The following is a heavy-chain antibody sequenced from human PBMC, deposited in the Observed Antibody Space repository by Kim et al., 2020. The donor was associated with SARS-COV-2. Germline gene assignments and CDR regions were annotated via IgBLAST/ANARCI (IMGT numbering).Heavy chain of an antibody. Sequence: GGSLRLSCAASGFTFSSYAMHWVRQAPGKGLEWVAVISYDGSNKYYADSVKGRFTISRDNSKNTLYLQMNSLRAEDTAVYYCARGRTMTRYRPIMDVWG. CDR3: ARGRTMTRYRPIMDV. J-gene: IGHJ6*02. CDR2: ISYDGSNK. D-gene: IGHD3-22*01. V-gene: IGHV3-30*04. CDR1: GFTFSSYA.